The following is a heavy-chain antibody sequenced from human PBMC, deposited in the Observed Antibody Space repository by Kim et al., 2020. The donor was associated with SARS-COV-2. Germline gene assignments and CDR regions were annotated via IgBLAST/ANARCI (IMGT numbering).Heavy chain of an antibody. D-gene: IGHD2-2*01. CDR2: IYYSGST. CDR1: GGSISSYY. CDR3: ARVEGEGPIIVVVPAARGHAFDI. Sequence: SETLSLTCTVSGGSISSYYWSWIRQPPGKGLEWIGYIYYSGSTNYNPSLKSRVTISVDTSKNQFSLKLSSVTAADTAVYYCARVEGEGPIIVVVPAARGHAFDIWGQGTMVTVSS. V-gene: IGHV4-59*01. J-gene: IGHJ3*02.